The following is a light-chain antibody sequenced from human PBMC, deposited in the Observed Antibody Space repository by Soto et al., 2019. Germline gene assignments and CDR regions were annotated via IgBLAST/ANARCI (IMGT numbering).Light chain of an antibody. V-gene: IGKV3D-11*01. J-gene: IGKJ4*01. CDR2: DAS. CDR1: QGVSSY. Sequence: EIVLTQSPATLSLSPGERATLSCRASQGVSSYLAWYQQKPGQAPRLLIYDASNRATGIPARFSGSGPGTDFTLTISSLEPEDFATYYCLQDYSFPLTFGGGTKVEI. CDR3: LQDYSFPLT.